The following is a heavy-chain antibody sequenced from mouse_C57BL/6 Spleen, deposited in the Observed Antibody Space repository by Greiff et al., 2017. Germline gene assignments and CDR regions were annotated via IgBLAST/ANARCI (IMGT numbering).Heavy chain of an antibody. Sequence: QVQLKQSGAELVKPGASVKISCKASGYAFSSYWMNWVKQRPGKGLEWIGQIYPGDGDTNYNGKFKGKATLTADKSSSTAYMQLSSLTSEDSAVYFCARPYYYGSSYFDYWGQGTTLTVSS. J-gene: IGHJ2*01. D-gene: IGHD1-1*01. CDR1: GYAFSSYW. V-gene: IGHV1-80*01. CDR2: IYPGDGDT. CDR3: ARPYYYGSSYFDY.